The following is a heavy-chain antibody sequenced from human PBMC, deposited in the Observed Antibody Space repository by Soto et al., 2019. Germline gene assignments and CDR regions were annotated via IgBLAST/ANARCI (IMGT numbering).Heavy chain of an antibody. D-gene: IGHD2-8*01. Sequence: SLRLSCAASGFTVSSHYMTWVRQAPGKGLEWVSVIYTGGSTYYADSVQGRFTISRDNSRNTLYLQMNSLRVEDTAVYYCARDQTDDNGLYYFDYWGPGTLVTAPQ. CDR2: IYTGGST. CDR1: GFTVSSHY. J-gene: IGHJ4*02. V-gene: IGHV3-53*01. CDR3: ARDQTDDNGLYYFDY.